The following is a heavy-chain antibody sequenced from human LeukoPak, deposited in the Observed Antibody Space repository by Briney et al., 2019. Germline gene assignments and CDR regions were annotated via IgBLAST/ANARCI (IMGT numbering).Heavy chain of an antibody. J-gene: IGHJ6*02. CDR2: ISSSGSTI. CDR1: GFTFSDYY. V-gene: IGHV3-11*01. CDR3: ARDGGFGSSSWRDLYYYYGMDV. Sequence: GSLRLSCAASGFTFSDYYMSWIRQAPGKGLEWVSYISSSGSTIYYADSVKGRFTISRDNAKNSLYLQMNSLRAEDTAVYYCARDGGFGSSSWRDLYYYYGMDVWGQGTTVTVSS. D-gene: IGHD6-13*01.